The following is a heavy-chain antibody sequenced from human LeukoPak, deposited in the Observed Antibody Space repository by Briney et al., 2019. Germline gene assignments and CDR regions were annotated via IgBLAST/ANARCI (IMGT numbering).Heavy chain of an antibody. CDR1: GNYW. V-gene: IGHV3-74*01. Sequence: PGGSLRLSCAASGNYWMHWVRQAPGKGLVWVSHINSDGSWTSYADSVKGRFTISKDNAKNTVYVQMNSLRAEDAAVYYCAKDKGWGYSSYDYYGMDVWAKGPRSPSP. CDR2: INSDGSWT. D-gene: IGHD1-26*01. J-gene: IGHJ6*02. CDR3: AKDKGWGYSSYDYYGMDV.